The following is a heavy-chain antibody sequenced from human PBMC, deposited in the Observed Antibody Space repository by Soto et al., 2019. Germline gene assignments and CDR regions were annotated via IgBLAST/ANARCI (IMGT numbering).Heavy chain of an antibody. D-gene: IGHD1-1*01. CDR1: GFSFSTYL. Sequence: GGSLRLSCAASGFSFSTYLMHWVRQAPGEGLVWVSRINGDGTRTSYADSVKGRFTISRDNAKNTLYLQMNSLRAEDTAVYYCASLWVGHDYLDSFDIWGQGTMVTVSS. CDR2: INGDGTRT. V-gene: IGHV3-74*01. CDR3: ASLWVGHDYLDSFDI. J-gene: IGHJ3*02.